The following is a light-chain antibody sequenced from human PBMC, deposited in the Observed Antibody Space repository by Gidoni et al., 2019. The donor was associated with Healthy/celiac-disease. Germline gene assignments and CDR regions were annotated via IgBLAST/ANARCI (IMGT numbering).Light chain of an antibody. CDR1: QSVSSSY. Sequence: EIVLTQSPGTLSLSPGERATLSCRASQSVSSSYLAWYQQKPVQAPRLLIYGASSRATGIPDRFSGSGSGTDFTLTISRLEPEDFAVYYCQQEGSSPLTFGGGTKVEIK. CDR3: QQEGSSPLT. J-gene: IGKJ4*01. V-gene: IGKV3-20*01. CDR2: GAS.